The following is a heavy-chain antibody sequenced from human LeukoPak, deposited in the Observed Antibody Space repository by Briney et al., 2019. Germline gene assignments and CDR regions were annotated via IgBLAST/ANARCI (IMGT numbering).Heavy chain of an antibody. CDR3: ARVNLEPGSVAWSFDL. V-gene: IGHV1-18*01. CDR2: ISAYNGNT. Sequence: ASVKVSCKASGYTFTSYGISWVRQAPGQGLEWMGWISAYNGNTNYAQKLQGRVTMTTDTSTSTAYMELRSLRSDDTAVYYCARVNLEPGSVAWSFDLWGRGTLVTVSS. CDR1: GYTFTSYG. D-gene: IGHD6-19*01. J-gene: IGHJ2*01.